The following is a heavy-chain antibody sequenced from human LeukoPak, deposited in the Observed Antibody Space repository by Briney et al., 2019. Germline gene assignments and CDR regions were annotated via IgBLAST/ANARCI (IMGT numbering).Heavy chain of an antibody. D-gene: IGHD5-12*01. CDR3: ARDRRWGFSGYELDY. CDR1: GYTFTSYD. J-gene: IGHJ4*02. Sequence: GAAVKVSCTASGYTFTSYDISWVRQAPGQGLEWLGWISAYNGDTNYARKLQGRVNMTTDTSTTTAYMELRSLRSDDTGVYYCARDRRWGFSGYELDYWGQGTLVTVSS. CDR2: ISAYNGDT. V-gene: IGHV1-18*01.